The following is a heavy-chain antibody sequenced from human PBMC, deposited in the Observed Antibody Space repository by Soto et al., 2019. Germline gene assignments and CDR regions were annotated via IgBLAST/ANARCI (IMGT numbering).Heavy chain of an antibody. D-gene: IGHD1-26*01. Sequence: GGPLRHSCYESRFTFTSYAMSWVRQAPGKRLEWIPAISASGGATIHADSVKGRLTISIDNSKNTLYLQMNSLRAEDTPVYYCAKDVEGGSLFRVAFDYWVQGT. CDR1: RFTFTSYA. CDR3: AKDVEGGSLFRVAFDY. CDR2: ISASGGAT. V-gene: IGHV3-23*01. J-gene: IGHJ4*02.